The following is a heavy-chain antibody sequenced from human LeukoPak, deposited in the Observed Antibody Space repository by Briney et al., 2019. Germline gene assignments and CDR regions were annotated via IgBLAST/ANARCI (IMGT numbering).Heavy chain of an antibody. D-gene: IGHD3-22*01. CDR3: ARIDSRGDLSFDF. CDR2: ISGSSSTV. V-gene: IGHV3-48*01. Sequence: GGSLRLSCAASGFAFNFYNMNWVRQAPGKGLEWLSYISGSSSTVHYADSVKGRFTVSRDNAKNSLYLQMDSLRAEDTAVYYCARIDSRGDLSFDFWGQGTLVTVAS. J-gene: IGHJ4*02. CDR1: GFAFNFYN.